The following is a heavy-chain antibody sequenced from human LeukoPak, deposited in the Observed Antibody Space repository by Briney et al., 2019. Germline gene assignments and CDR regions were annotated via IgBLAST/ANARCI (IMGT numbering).Heavy chain of an antibody. V-gene: IGHV3-74*01. Sequence: PGGSLRLSCAASGFTFSSYSMNWVRQAPGKGLEWVSRINSDGSSTSYADSVKGRFAMSRDNSKNTLYLQMNSLRAEDTGVYYCARVTGGYNLVDYWGQGTLVTVSS. J-gene: IGHJ4*02. D-gene: IGHD5-24*01. CDR3: ARVTGGYNLVDY. CDR1: GFTFSSYS. CDR2: INSDGSST.